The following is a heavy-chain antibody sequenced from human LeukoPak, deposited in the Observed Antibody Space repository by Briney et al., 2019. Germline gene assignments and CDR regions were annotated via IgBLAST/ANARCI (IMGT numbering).Heavy chain of an antibody. CDR1: GFTFSSYS. J-gene: IGHJ4*02. V-gene: IGHV3-48*04. Sequence: GGSLRLSCAASGFTFSSYSMNWVRQAPGKGLEWVSYISSSSSTKYYADSVKGRFTVSRDNAENSLYLQLNSLGAEDTAVYYCARTWNSGGWYVTLDYWGQGTLVTVSS. D-gene: IGHD6-19*01. CDR2: ISSSSSTK. CDR3: ARTWNSGGWYVTLDY.